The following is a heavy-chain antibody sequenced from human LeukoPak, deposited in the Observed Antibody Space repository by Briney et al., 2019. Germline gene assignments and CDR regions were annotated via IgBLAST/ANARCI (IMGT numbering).Heavy chain of an antibody. CDR3: ARQGIEEGAFDI. CDR1: GGSISSYY. D-gene: IGHD6-13*01. J-gene: IGHJ3*02. CDR2: IYYSGST. Sequence: SETLSLTCTVSGGSISSYYWSWIRQPPGKGLEWIGYIYYSGSTNYNPSLKSRVTISVDTSKNQFSLKLSSVTAADTAVYYCARQGIEEGAFDIWGQGTMVTVSS. V-gene: IGHV4-59*08.